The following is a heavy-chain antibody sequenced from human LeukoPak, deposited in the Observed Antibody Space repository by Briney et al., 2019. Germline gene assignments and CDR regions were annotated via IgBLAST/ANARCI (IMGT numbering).Heavy chain of an antibody. CDR3: TTAPAAYTFDS. CDR2: IKSITDGGTT. Sequence: GGSLRLSCAASGFTFNNAWMSWVRQAPGKGLEGIGRIKSITDGGTTVYAAPVKDRFTISRDDSKNTLYLQMNSLKTEDTAVYYCTTAPAAYTFDSWGQGTLVTVSS. J-gene: IGHJ4*02. V-gene: IGHV3-15*01. D-gene: IGHD3-16*01. CDR1: GFTFNNAW.